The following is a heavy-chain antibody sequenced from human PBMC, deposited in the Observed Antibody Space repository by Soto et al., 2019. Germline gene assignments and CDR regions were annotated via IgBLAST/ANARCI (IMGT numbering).Heavy chain of an antibody. V-gene: IGHV3-74*01. J-gene: IGHJ6*02. Sequence: LRLSCAASGFTFSSYWMHWVRQAPGKGLVWVSRINSDGSSTSYADSVKGRFTISRDNAKNTLYLQMNSLRAEDTAVYYCASPSAYSSRWSEPPYYYYGMDVWGQGTTVNVSS. CDR3: ASPSAYSSRWSEPPYYYYGMDV. CDR2: INSDGSST. CDR1: GFTFSSYW. D-gene: IGHD6-13*01.